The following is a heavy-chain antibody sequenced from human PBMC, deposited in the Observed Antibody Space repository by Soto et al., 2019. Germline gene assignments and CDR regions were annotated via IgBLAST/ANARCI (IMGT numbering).Heavy chain of an antibody. V-gene: IGHV3-33*01. D-gene: IGHD3-9*01. Sequence: GGSLRLSCAASGFTFSSYGMHWVRQAPGKGLEWAAVIWYDGSNKYYADSVKGRFTISRDNSKNTLYLQMNSLRAEDTAVYYCAAGRYFDWLPLEGRVVVGGPTIIDVPNPLQSLPWG. J-gene: IGHJ5*02. CDR2: IWYDGSNK. CDR3: AAGRYFDWLPLEGRVVVGGPTIIDVPNPLQSLP. CDR1: GFTFSSYG.